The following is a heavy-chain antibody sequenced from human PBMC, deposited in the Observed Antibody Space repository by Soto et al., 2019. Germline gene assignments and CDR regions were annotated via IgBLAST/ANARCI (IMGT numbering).Heavy chain of an antibody. CDR3: NRGSEYDFWSGYL. D-gene: IGHD3-3*01. Sequence: QERLVQSGAEVRKPGSSVKVSCKVTGGTSTRYAINWVRQAPGQGLEWMGGIVPMFGTSKYAQKFQGRVTITADTATNIAYMELRSLRSEDTAVYYCNRGSEYDFWSGYLWGQGTLVSVSS. CDR2: IVPMFGTS. CDR1: GGTSTRYA. J-gene: IGHJ4*02. V-gene: IGHV1-69*06.